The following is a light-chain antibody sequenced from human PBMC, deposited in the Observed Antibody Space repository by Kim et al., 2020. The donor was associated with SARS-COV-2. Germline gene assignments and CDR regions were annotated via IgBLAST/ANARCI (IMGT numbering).Light chain of an antibody. J-gene: IGLJ2*01. Sequence: ELTQPPSASGTPGQSVSISCSGGNSNIGRNTVNWYQQFPGTAPKLLIYANDQRPSGVPDRFSASKSGTSASLAISGLQSDLEADYYCAMWDDSLSEVLFGGGTQLTVL. CDR3: AMWDDSLSEVL. V-gene: IGLV1-44*01. CDR1: NSNIGRNT. CDR2: AND.